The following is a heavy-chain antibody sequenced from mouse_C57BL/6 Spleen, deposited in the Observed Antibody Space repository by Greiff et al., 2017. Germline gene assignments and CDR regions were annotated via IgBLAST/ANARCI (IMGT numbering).Heavy chain of an antibody. D-gene: IGHD1-1*01. J-gene: IGHJ3*01. CDR1: GYSITSGYY. V-gene: IGHV3-6*01. CDR3: ARGDYGSPFAY. CDR2: ISYDGSN. Sequence: VQLQQSGPGLVKPSPSLSLTCSVTGYSITSGYYWNWIRQFPGNKLEWMGYISYDGSNNYNPSLKNRISITHDTSKNQFFLKLNSVTTEDTATYYCARGDYGSPFAYWGQGTLVTVSA.